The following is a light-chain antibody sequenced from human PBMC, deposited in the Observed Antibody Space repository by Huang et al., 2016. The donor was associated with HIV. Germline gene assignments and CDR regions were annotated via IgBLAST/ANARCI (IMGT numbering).Light chain of an antibody. CDR2: EVS. CDR1: KALRYREEFY. J-gene: IGKJ2*01. CDR3: MQGKQLPYT. Sequence: DIVMTQTPLSLSVTPGQPASISCKSSKALRYREEFYLYWYLQKPGQSPQLLIYEVSNRFSEVSDRFSGSGSPTDFTLRISRVETEDAGVYYCMQGKQLPYTFGQGTRLGIK. V-gene: IGKV2-29*03.